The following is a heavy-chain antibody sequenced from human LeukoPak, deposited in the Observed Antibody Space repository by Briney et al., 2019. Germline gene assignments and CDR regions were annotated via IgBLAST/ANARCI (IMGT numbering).Heavy chain of an antibody. CDR3: ARAMVRGVIYLVY. CDR1: GFTFSSYA. J-gene: IGHJ4*02. CDR2: ISGSGGST. D-gene: IGHD3-10*01. Sequence: GGSLRLSCAASGFTFSSYAMSWVRQAPGKGLDWVSAISGSGGSTYYADSVKGRFTISRDNSKNTLYLQMNSLRAEDTAVYYCARAMVRGVIYLVYWGQGTLVTVSS. V-gene: IGHV3-23*01.